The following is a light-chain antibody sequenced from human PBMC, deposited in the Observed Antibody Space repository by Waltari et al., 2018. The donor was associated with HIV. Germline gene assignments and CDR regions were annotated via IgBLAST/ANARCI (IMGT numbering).Light chain of an antibody. V-gene: IGLV1-44*01. Sequence: QSVLTQPPSASGTPGQRLTISCSGSTSNIRSHTVNWSAPLPGTAPKVLIYSNNERPSEVPDRFSGSKSGTSVSLAISGLQSEDEADYYCATWDDSLNGVVFGGGTKLTV. CDR1: TSNIRSHT. J-gene: IGLJ2*01. CDR3: ATWDDSLNGVV. CDR2: SNN.